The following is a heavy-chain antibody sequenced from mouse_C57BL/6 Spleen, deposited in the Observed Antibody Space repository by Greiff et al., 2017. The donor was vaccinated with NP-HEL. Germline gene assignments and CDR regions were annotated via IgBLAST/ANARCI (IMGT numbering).Heavy chain of an antibody. CDR3: ARHDYDYDGGFAY. J-gene: IGHJ3*01. D-gene: IGHD2-4*01. CDR2: ISYDGSN. V-gene: IGHV3-6*01. CDR1: GYSITSGYY. Sequence: ESGPGLVKPSQSLSLTCSVTGYSITSGYYWNWIRQFPGNKLEWMGYISYDGSNNYNPSLKNRISITRDTSKNQFFLKLNSVTTEDTATYYCARHDYDYDGGFAYWGQGTLVTVSA.